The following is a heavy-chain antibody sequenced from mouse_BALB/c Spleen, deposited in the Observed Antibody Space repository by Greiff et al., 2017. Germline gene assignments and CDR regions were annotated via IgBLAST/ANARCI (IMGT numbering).Heavy chain of an antibody. V-gene: IGHV1-67*01. CDR2: ISTYNGNT. CDR1: GYTFTDYA. D-gene: IGHD2-14*01. Sequence: QVQLQQSGPEVVRPGVSVKISCKGSGYTFTDYAMHWVKQSHAKSLEWIGVISTYNGNTNYNQKFKGKATMTVDKSSSTAYLQLSSLTSEDTAVYYCARSRGVPDYWGQGTTLTVSS. CDR3: ARSRGVPDY. J-gene: IGHJ2*01.